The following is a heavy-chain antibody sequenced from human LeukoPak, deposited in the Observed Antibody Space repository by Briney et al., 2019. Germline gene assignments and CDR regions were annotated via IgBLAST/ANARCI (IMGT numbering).Heavy chain of an antibody. J-gene: IGHJ4*02. CDR2: INPSGGST. CDR1: GYTFTSYY. V-gene: IGHV1-46*01. Sequence: ASVKVSCKASGYTFTSYYMHWVRQAPGQGLEWMGIINPSGGSTSYAQKFQGRVTMTRDTSTSTVYMELSSLRSEDTAVYYCARERPGWDGYNRDTAGYYFDYWGQGTLVTVSS. CDR3: ARERPGWDGYNRDTAGYYFDY. D-gene: IGHD5-24*01.